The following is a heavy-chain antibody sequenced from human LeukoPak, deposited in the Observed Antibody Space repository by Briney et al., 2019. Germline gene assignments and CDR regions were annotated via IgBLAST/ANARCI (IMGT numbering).Heavy chain of an antibody. CDR3: ARCGLGGIQLWLLPFDY. CDR1: GFTFTTYS. CDR2: ISSSSNYI. J-gene: IGHJ4*02. V-gene: IGHV3-21*06. Sequence: GGSLRLSCAASGFTFTTYSMNWVRQAPGKGLEWVSSISSSSNYICYADSVKGRFTISRDNAQSSLYLQMNSLRAEDTAVYYCARCGLGGIQLWLLPFDYWGQGTLVTVSS. D-gene: IGHD5-18*01.